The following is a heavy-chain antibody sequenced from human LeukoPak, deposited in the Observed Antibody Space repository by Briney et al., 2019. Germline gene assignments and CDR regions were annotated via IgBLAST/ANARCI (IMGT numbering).Heavy chain of an antibody. CDR3: ASLPRYDSSGYYYEDYFDY. CDR2: ISSSGSTI. CDR1: GFTFSSHE. D-gene: IGHD3-22*01. V-gene: IGHV3-48*03. Sequence: GGSLRLSCAASGFTFSSHEMNWVRQAPGKGLEWVSYISSSGSTIYYADSVKGRFTISRDNAENSLYLQMNSLRAEDTAVYYCASLPRYDSSGYYYEDYFDYWGQGTLVTVSS. J-gene: IGHJ4*02.